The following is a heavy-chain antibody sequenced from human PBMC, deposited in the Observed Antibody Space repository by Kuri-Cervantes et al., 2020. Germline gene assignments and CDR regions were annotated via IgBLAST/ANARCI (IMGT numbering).Heavy chain of an antibody. J-gene: IGHJ6*02. CDR2: INHSGST. D-gene: IGHD4-17*01. CDR1: GGSISPYY. CDR3: ARDSDGDYGKYYYYYGMDV. Sequence: SETLSLTCTVSGGSISPYYWTWIRQPPGKGLEWIGEINHSGSTNYNPSLKSRVTISVDTSKNQFSLKLSSVTAADTAVYYCARDSDGDYGKYYYYYGMDVWGQGTTVTVSS. V-gene: IGHV4-34*01.